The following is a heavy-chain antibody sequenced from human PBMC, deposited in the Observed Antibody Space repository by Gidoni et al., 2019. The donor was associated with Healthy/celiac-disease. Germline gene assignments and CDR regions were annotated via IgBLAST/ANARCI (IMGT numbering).Heavy chain of an antibody. CDR3: ARATGYCSSTSCYTENWFDP. Sequence: KASGGTFSSYAISWVRQAPGQGLEWMGRIIPILGIANYAQKFQGRVTITADNSTSTAYMELSSLRSEDTAVYYCARATGYCSSTSCYTENWFDPWGQGTLVTVSS. D-gene: IGHD2-2*02. J-gene: IGHJ5*02. V-gene: IGHV1-69*04. CDR1: GGTFSSYA. CDR2: IIPILGIA.